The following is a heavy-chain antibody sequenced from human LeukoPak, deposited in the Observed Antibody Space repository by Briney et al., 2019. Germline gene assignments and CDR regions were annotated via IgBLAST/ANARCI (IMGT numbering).Heavy chain of an antibody. CDR2: VSHDGSAK. D-gene: IGHD3-10*01. CDR1: GFSLRNHG. Sequence: GRSLILSCAASGFSLRNHGMNWVRQAPGKGLEWVAVVSHDGSAKFYADSVKGRFTISRDNPNNILYLQMNSLRPEDTAVYYCTKELGASGSSHMCYFDYWGQGILVTVS. J-gene: IGHJ4*02. CDR3: TKELGASGSSHMCYFDY. V-gene: IGHV3-30*18.